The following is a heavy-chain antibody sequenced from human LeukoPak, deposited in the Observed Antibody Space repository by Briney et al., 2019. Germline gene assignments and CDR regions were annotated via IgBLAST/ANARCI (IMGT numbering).Heavy chain of an antibody. CDR3: ARGGDIAAAPGFDY. D-gene: IGHD6-13*01. CDR2: IYTSGST. Sequence: SETLSLTCTVSGGSISSYYWSWIRQPAGKGLEWIGRIYTSGSTNYNPSLKSRVTISVDTSKNQFSLKLSSVTAADTAVYYCARGGDIAAAPGFDYWGQGTLVTVSS. J-gene: IGHJ4*02. CDR1: GGSISSYY. V-gene: IGHV4-4*07.